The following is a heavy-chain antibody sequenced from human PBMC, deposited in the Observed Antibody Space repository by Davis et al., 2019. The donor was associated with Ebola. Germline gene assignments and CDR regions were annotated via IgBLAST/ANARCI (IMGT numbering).Heavy chain of an antibody. D-gene: IGHD2-2*02. V-gene: IGHV3-74*01. Sequence: GESLKISCAASGFTFSSYWMHWVRQAPGKGLVWVSRINSDGSSTSYADSVKGRFTISRDNSKNTLYLQMNSLRAEDTAVYYCAKDRCSSTTCYTGDYYYGMDVWGQGTTVTVSS. CDR2: INSDGSST. CDR1: GFTFSSYW. J-gene: IGHJ6*02. CDR3: AKDRCSSTTCYTGDYYYGMDV.